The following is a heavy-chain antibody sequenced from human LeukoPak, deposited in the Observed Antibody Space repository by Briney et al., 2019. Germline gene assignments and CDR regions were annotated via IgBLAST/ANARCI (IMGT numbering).Heavy chain of an antibody. CDR2: IYYSGST. Sequence: SETLSLTCTVSGGSISSYYWSWIRQPPGKGLEWIGYIYYSGSTNYNPSLKSRVTISVDTSKNQFSLKLSSVTAADTAVYYCARHGGWFGELYYYGMDVWGQGTTVTVSS. CDR1: GGSISSYY. D-gene: IGHD3-10*01. V-gene: IGHV4-59*08. J-gene: IGHJ6*02. CDR3: ARHGGWFGELYYYGMDV.